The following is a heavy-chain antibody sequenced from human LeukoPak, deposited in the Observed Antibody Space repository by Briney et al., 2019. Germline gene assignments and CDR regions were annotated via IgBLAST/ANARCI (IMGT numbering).Heavy chain of an antibody. Sequence: GESLKISCKASGYTFTGYYMHWVRQAPGQGLEWMGWINPNSGGTNYAQKFQGRVTMTRDTSISTAYMELSRLRSDDTAVYYCARVVGPRGAFDIWGQGTMVTVSS. CDR2: INPNSGGT. J-gene: IGHJ3*02. CDR3: ARVVGPRGAFDI. V-gene: IGHV1-2*02. D-gene: IGHD2-21*01. CDR1: GYTFTGYY.